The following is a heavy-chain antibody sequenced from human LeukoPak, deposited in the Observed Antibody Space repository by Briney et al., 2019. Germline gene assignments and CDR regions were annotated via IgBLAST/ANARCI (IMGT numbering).Heavy chain of an antibody. Sequence: SETLSLTCAVSGYSISSGYYWGWIRQPPGKGLEWIGSIYHSGSTYYNPSLKSRVTISVDTSKNQFSLKLSSVTAADTAVYYCARHVDSGSYCDYWGQGTLVTVSS. CDR2: IYHSGST. V-gene: IGHV4-38-2*01. CDR1: GYSISSGYY. CDR3: ARHVDSGSYCDY. D-gene: IGHD1-26*01. J-gene: IGHJ4*02.